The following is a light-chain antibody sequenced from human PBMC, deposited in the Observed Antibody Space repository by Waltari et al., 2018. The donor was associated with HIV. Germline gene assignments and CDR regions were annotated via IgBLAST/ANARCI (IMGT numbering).Light chain of an antibody. V-gene: IGLV1-44*01. CDR1: SSNIGSNT. Sequence: QSVLTQPPSASGTPGRRVTISCSGSSSNIGSNTVNWYQQLPETAPKLLIYSNNRRPSGVPDRFSGSKSGTSASLAISGLQSEDEADYYCATWDDSLSWVFGGGTKLTVL. J-gene: IGLJ3*02. CDR3: ATWDDSLSWV. CDR2: SNN.